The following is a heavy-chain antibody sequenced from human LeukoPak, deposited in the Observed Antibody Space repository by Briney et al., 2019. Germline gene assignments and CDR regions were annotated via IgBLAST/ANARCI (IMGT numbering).Heavy chain of an antibody. CDR3: AREPTGSYSFDF. Sequence: PSETLSLTCIVSGDSISSGGYYWSWIRQHPGKGLEWIGYIYNSGSTYYNPSLKSRVTISIDTSKRQFSLKLTSVTAADTAVYYCAREPTGSYSFDFWGQGALVTVSS. J-gene: IGHJ4*02. CDR1: GDSISSGGYY. CDR2: IYNSGST. D-gene: IGHD1-26*01. V-gene: IGHV4-31*03.